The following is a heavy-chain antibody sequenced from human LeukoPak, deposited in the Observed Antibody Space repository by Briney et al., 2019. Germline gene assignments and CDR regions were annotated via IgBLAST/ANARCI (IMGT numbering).Heavy chain of an antibody. CDR3: AELGITMIGGV. CDR1: GFTFNKYN. D-gene: IGHD3-10*02. V-gene: IGHV3-48*01. J-gene: IGHJ6*04. CDR2: ISSGSGTI. Sequence: PGGSLRLSCAASGFTFNKYNMDWVRQAPGKGLEWVSYISSGSGTIYYADSVKGRFTISRDNAKNSLYLQMNSLRAEDTAVYYCAELGITMIGGVWGKGTTVTISS.